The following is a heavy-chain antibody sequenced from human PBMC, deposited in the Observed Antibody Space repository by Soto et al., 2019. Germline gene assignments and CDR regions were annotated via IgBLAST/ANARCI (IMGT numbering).Heavy chain of an antibody. Sequence: GGSLRLSCAASGFTFSSYGMHWVRQAPGKGLEWVTVISYDGSNKYYADSVKGRFTISRDNSKNTLYLHMNSLRAEDTAVYYCARDIRDYAFFQDWGQGTLVTVSS. J-gene: IGHJ1*01. CDR2: ISYDGSNK. CDR1: GFTFSSYG. D-gene: IGHD4-17*01. V-gene: IGHV3-33*01. CDR3: ARDIRDYAFFQD.